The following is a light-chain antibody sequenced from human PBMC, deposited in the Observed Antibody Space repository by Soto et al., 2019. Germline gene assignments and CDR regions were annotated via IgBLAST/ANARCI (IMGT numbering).Light chain of an antibody. CDR3: QQRSSWPPT. V-gene: IGKV3-11*01. CDR1: ERIYSNY. CDR2: DAS. J-gene: IGKJ4*01. Sequence: EVVLTQSPGTLSLSRGERATLSCRASERIYSNYLILYQQKPGQAPRLLIYDASNRATGIPARFSGSGSGTDFTLTISSLEPEDFAVYYCQQRSSWPPTFGGGTKVDI.